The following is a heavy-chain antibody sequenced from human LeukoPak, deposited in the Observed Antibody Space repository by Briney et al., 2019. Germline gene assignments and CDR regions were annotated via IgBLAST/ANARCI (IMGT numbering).Heavy chain of an antibody. CDR3: ARYPLRGKYSSSPYFDY. CDR1: GDTLPELS. V-gene: IGHV1-24*01. Sequence: ASVRVSCKVSGDTLPELSIHWVRQAPGEGLEWMGVFDALDDKTIHAQKFQGRVIMSVDSSTNTAHMELNSLKSDDTAVYYCARYPLRGKYSSSPYFDYWGQGTLVTVSS. J-gene: IGHJ4*02. CDR2: FDALDDKT. D-gene: IGHD6-6*01.